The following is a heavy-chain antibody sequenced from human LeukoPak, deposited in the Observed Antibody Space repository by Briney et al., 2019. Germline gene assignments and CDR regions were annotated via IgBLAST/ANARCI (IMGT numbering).Heavy chain of an antibody. D-gene: IGHD6-19*01. V-gene: IGHV1-18*01. CDR3: ARARDTSGWYLDAFGV. J-gene: IGHJ3*01. CDR2: ISTYNGNA. CDR1: GYTFNRYG. Sequence: EASVKVSCKASGYTFNRYGLTWVRQAPGQGLEWVGWISTYNGNAHYAQKLQGRVTMTIDTSTSTAYAELRSLRSDDTAVYYCARARDTSGWYLDAFGVWGQGTLVTVSS.